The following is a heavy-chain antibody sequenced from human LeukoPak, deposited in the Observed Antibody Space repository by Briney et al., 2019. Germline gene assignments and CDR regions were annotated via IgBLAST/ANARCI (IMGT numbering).Heavy chain of an antibody. CDR3: VTDRRLASFES. CDR2: IEKDGSNK. D-gene: IGHD6-19*01. Sequence: GGSLRLSRAASGFTFKTYGVHWARQAPGGGRDWGAFIEKDGSNKYYADSVKGRFTVSSDNSTNRPYLQMNSLRAEDTAEYYCVTDRRLASFESWGQGTLVTVSS. J-gene: IGHJ4*02. CDR1: GFTFKTYG. V-gene: IGHV3-30*02.